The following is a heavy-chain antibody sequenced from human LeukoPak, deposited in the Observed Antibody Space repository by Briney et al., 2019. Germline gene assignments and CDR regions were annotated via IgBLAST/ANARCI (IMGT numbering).Heavy chain of an antibody. CDR3: AREGPRYSSGWYYYFDY. Sequence: SETLSLTCAVYGGSFSGYYWSWIRQPPGKGLEWIGEINHSGSTNYNPSLKSRVTISVDTSKNQFSLKLSSVTAADTAVYYCAREGPRYSSGWYYYFDYWGQGTLVTVSS. D-gene: IGHD6-19*01. V-gene: IGHV4-34*01. J-gene: IGHJ4*02. CDR1: GGSFSGYY. CDR2: INHSGST.